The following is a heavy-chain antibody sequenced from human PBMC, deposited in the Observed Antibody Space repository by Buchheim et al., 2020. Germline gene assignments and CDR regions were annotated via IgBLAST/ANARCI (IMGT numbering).Heavy chain of an antibody. CDR2: IDPSDSYT. D-gene: IGHD6-13*01. J-gene: IGHJ6*02. V-gene: IGHV5-10-1*03. CDR3: ARQPIAAAGTGDYYYYGMDV. Sequence: EVQLVQSGAEVKKPGESLRISCKGSGYSFTSYWISWVRQMPGKGLEWMGRIDPSDSYTNYSPSFQGHVTISAEQSISTAYPQWSSLKASDTAMYYCARQPIAAAGTGDYYYYGMDVWGQGTT. CDR1: GYSFTSYW.